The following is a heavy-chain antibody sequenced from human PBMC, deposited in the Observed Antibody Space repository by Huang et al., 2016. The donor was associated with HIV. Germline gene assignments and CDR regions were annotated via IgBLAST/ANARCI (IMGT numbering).Heavy chain of an antibody. D-gene: IGHD6-19*01. CDR3: AYQQWLVGGLNH. J-gene: IGHJ5*02. Sequence: EVELVESGGGLVKPGGSLRLSCAASGFAFSSYGMNWVRKVPGKVFECVAFIGVASSYIYYADSVKGRVTISRDNAKSSIYLQLDSLRAEDTAVYYCAYQQWLVGGLNHWGQGTLVVVSS. V-gene: IGHV3-21*02. CDR2: IGVASSYI. CDR1: GFAFSSYG.